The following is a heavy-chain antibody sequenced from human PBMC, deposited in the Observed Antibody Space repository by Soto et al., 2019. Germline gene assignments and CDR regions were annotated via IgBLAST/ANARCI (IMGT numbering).Heavy chain of an antibody. J-gene: IGHJ6*02. D-gene: IGHD2-15*01. CDR3: ARSEEDSDYYYYGMDV. V-gene: IGHV6-1*01. Sequence: PSQTLSLTCVGSGDTVSSNSVAWNWVRQSPSRGLEWLGRTYYRSRWYSDYAVSVRSRIDINADTSKNQVSLQLNSVTPEDTAVYYCARSEEDSDYYYYGMDVWGQGTTVNVSS. CDR1: GDTVSSNSVA. CDR2: TYYRSRWYS.